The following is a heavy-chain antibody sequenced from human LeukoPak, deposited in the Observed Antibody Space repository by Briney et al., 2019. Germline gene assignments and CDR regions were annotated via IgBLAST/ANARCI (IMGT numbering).Heavy chain of an antibody. J-gene: IGHJ4*02. D-gene: IGHD3-22*01. CDR1: GGSISSSSYY. CDR2: IYYSGST. Sequence: SETLSLTCTVSGGSISSSSYYWVWLRQPPGKGLEWIGSIYYSGSTYYNPSLKSRVTISVDTSKKQFSLKLSSVTAADTAVYYCARRGEGTSMSRFDYWGQGTLVTVSS. V-gene: IGHV4-39*01. CDR3: ARRGEGTSMSRFDY.